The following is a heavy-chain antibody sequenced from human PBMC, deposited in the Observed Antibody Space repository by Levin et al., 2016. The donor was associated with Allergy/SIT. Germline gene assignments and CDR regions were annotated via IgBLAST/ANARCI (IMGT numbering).Heavy chain of an antibody. CDR1: GASVSSGIYY. D-gene: IGHD3-10*01. Sequence: SETLSLTCTVAGASVSSGIYYWSWVRQPPGKGLEWIGYVYYNGRTNYNPSLKSRVTMSTDTSTNQFSLKVSSVTAADTAVYYCATGHTVYGTDSWGQGTLVTVSS. V-gene: IGHV4-61*01. CDR2: VYYNGRT. J-gene: IGHJ4*02. CDR3: ATGHTVYGTDS.